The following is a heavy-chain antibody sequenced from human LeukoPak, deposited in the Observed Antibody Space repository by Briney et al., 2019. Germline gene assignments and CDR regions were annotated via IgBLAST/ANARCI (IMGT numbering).Heavy chain of an antibody. J-gene: IGHJ4*02. Sequence: SETLSLTCAVYGGSFSDYSWSWIRQPPGKGLEWIGEINPSGGTNHNPSLMSRVTISVDTSKNQFSLKLSSVTAADTAVYYCARGPHLEWLFDYWGQGTLVTVSS. CDR2: INPSGGT. D-gene: IGHD3-3*01. CDR1: GGSFSDYS. CDR3: ARGPHLEWLFDY. V-gene: IGHV4-34*01.